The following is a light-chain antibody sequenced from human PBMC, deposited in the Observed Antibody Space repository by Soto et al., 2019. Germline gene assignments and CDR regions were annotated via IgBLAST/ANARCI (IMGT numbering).Light chain of an antibody. Sequence: DIQMTQSPSSLSASVGDRVTITCQASQDIRNYLNWYQQKPGKAPKLLIYDASNLETGVPSRFSGSGSGTDFTFTISSLQPEDIATYYCQQYDNVPVTLGGGTQV. J-gene: IGKJ4*01. CDR2: DAS. CDR1: QDIRNY. CDR3: QQYDNVPVT. V-gene: IGKV1-33*01.